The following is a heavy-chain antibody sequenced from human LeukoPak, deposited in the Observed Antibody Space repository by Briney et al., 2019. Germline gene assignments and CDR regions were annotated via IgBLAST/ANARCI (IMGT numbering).Heavy chain of an antibody. V-gene: IGHV1-69*06. Sequence: GAAVKVSCKPSGGTFSRNAISWVRQAPGQGLEWMGGIIPIFGTANYAQKFQGRVTMTEDTSTDTAYMELSSLRSGDTAVYYCATQRRYPDEAFDYWGQGTLVTVSS. CDR2: IIPIFGTA. J-gene: IGHJ4*02. D-gene: IGHD1-14*01. CDR3: ATQRRYPDEAFDY. CDR1: GGTFSRNA.